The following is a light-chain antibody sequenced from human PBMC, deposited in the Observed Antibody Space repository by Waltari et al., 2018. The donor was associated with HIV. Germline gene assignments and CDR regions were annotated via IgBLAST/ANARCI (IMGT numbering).Light chain of an antibody. CDR3: QSPDGSGTSWV. V-gene: IGLV3-25*03. J-gene: IGLJ3*02. CDR1: ALPKQY. Sequence: SSELTQPPSVSVSPGQTARITCSGDALPKQYAYWYQQQAGQAPVLGIYKESERPSGTPERISGSSSGATVTLTISGVQEEDEADYYCQSPDGSGTSWVFGGGTKLTVL. CDR2: KES.